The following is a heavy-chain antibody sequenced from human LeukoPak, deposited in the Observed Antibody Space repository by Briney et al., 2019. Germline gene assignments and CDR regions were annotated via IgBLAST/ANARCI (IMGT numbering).Heavy chain of an antibody. Sequence: SETLSLTCTVSGDSLISSSYYWGWIRQPPGKGLEWIGYIYYNGSTYYNPSLRSRLIISIDTAKNQFSLNLSSVTAADSAVYYCARDQGGYYYYYGMDVWGQGTTVIVSS. D-gene: IGHD2-15*01. CDR2: IYYNGST. J-gene: IGHJ6*02. V-gene: IGHV4-39*07. CDR3: ARDQGGYYYYYGMDV. CDR1: GDSLISSSYY.